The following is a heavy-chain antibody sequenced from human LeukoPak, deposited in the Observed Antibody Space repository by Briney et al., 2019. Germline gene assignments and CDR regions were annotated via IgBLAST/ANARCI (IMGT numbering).Heavy chain of an antibody. CDR3: ARRYCSGGSCYNDY. Sequence: PSETLSLTCTVSGGSISSGGYYWSWIRQHPGKGLEWIGYIYYSGSTYYNPSLKSRVTISVDTSKNQFSLKLSSVTAADTAVYYCARRYCSGGSCYNDYWGQGTLVTVSS. V-gene: IGHV4-31*03. CDR1: GGSISSGGYY. CDR2: IYYSGST. J-gene: IGHJ4*02. D-gene: IGHD2-15*01.